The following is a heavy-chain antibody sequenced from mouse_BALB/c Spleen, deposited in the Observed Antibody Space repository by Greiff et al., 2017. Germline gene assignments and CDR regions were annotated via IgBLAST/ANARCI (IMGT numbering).Heavy chain of an antibody. CDR3: ARHVGYDGYYYAMDY. J-gene: IGHJ4*01. V-gene: IGHV2-6-2*01. D-gene: IGHD2-2*01. CDR1: GFSLTSYG. CDR2: IWSDGST. Sequence: VQRVESGPDLVAPSQSLSITCTVSGFSLTSYGVHWVRQPPGKGLEWLVVIWSDGSTTYNSALKSRLSISKDNSKSQVFLKMNSLQTDDTAMYYCARHVGYDGYYYAMDYWGQGTSVTVSS.